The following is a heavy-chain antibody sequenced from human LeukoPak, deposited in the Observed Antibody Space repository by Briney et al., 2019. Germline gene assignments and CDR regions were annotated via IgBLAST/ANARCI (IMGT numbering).Heavy chain of an antibody. CDR1: GGSISSSSYY. J-gene: IGHJ3*02. Sequence: SETLSLTCTVSGGSISSSSYYWGWIRQPPGKGLEWIGSIYYSGSTYCNPSLKSRVTISVDTSKNQFSLKLSSVTAADTAVYYCASPYSSSWSEAFDIWGQGTMVTVSS. D-gene: IGHD6-13*01. CDR3: ASPYSSSWSEAFDI. V-gene: IGHV4-39*01. CDR2: IYYSGST.